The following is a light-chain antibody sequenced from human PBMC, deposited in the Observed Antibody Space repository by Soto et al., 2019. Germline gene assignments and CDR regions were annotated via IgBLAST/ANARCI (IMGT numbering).Light chain of an antibody. CDR3: QQLNSYPRT. CDR2: AAS. Sequence: LTQSPATLSLSPGERATISCRASQSISRYLAWYQQKPGRAPKLLIYAASTLQSGVPSRFSGSGSGTEFTLTISGLQPEDFASYYCQQLNSYPRTFGLGTKVDIK. J-gene: IGKJ1*01. V-gene: IGKV1-9*01. CDR1: QSISRY.